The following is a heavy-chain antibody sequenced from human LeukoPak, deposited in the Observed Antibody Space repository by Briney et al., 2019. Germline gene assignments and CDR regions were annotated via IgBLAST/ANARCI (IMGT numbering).Heavy chain of an antibody. Sequence: SETLSLTCTVSGGSISSYYWSWIRQPPGKGLEWIGYIYYSGSTNYNPSLKSRVTISVDTSKNQFSLKLSSVTAADTVVYYCARQDVVNWFDPWGQGTLVTVSS. CDR3: ARQDVVNWFDP. D-gene: IGHD2-21*01. V-gene: IGHV4-59*08. CDR1: GGSISSYY. CDR2: IYYSGST. J-gene: IGHJ5*02.